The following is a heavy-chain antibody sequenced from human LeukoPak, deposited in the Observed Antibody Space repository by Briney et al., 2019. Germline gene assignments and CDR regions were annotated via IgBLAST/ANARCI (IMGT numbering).Heavy chain of an antibody. J-gene: IGHJ6*04. Sequence: SETLSLTCTVSGGSISSYYWSWLRQPPGKGLEWVGYIYYSGSTNYNPSLKSRVTISVDTSKNQFSLKLSSVTAADTAVYYCARDSLWFGSGMDVWGKGTTVTVSS. CDR1: GGSISSYY. CDR2: IYYSGST. CDR3: ARDSLWFGSGMDV. D-gene: IGHD3-10*01. V-gene: IGHV4-59*01.